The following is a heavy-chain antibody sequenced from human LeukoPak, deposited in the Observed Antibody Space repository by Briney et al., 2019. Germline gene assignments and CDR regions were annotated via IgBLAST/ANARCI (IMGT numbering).Heavy chain of an antibody. Sequence: ASVTVSCKASGYTFTSYAMNWVRQAPGQGLEWMGWINTNTGNPTYAQGFTGRFVFSLDTSVSTAYLQISSLKAGDTAVYYCARRYCSSTSCYASYYYYGMDVWGQGTTVTVSS. D-gene: IGHD2-2*01. CDR1: GYTFTSYA. J-gene: IGHJ6*02. CDR2: INTNTGNP. V-gene: IGHV7-4-1*02. CDR3: ARRYCSSTSCYASYYYYGMDV.